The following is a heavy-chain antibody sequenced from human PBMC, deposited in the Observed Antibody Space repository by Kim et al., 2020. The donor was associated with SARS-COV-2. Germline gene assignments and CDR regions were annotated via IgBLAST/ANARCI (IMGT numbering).Heavy chain of an antibody. CDR2: IKSKTDGGTT. D-gene: IGHD2-2*01. J-gene: IGHJ6*02. CDR1: GFTFSNAW. CDR3: TTDRVKVVPAANWPAYYGMDV. Sequence: GGSLRLSCAASGFTFSNAWMSWVRQAPGKGLEWVGRIKSKTDGGTTDYAAPVKGRFTISRDDSKNTLYLQMNSLKTEDTAVYYCTTDRVKVVPAANWPAYYGMDVWGQGTTVTVSS. V-gene: IGHV3-15*01.